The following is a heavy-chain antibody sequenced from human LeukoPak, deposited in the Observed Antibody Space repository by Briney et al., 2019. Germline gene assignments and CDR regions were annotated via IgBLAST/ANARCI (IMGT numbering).Heavy chain of an antibody. D-gene: IGHD6-19*01. CDR3: AKDTGIAVAGHFDY. V-gene: IGHV3-9*01. CDR1: GFTFDDYA. J-gene: IGHJ4*02. Sequence: GGSLRLSCAASGFTFDDYAMHWVRQAPGKGLEWVSGISWNSGSIGYADSVKGRFTISRDNAKNSLYLQMNSLRGEDTALYYCAKDTGIAVAGHFDYWGQGTLVTVSS. CDR2: ISWNSGSI.